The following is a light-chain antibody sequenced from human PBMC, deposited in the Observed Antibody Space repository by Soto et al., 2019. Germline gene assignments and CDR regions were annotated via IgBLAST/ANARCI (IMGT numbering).Light chain of an antibody. CDR3: SSFADGFNVV. J-gene: IGLJ2*01. Sequence: QSVLTQPPSASGTPGQRVTISCSGSSSNIGSNSVYWYQQLPGTAPKLLIYEVFKRPSEIPARFSASKSGNTASLIVSGLQPEDEAEYFCSSFADGFNVVFGGGTKLTVL. CDR1: SSNIGSNS. CDR2: EVF. V-gene: IGLV1-44*01.